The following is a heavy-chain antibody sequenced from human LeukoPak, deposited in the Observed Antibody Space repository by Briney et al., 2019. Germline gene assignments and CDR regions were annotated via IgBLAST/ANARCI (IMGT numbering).Heavy chain of an antibody. J-gene: IGHJ3*02. CDR2: INWNGGST. D-gene: IGHD2-2*01. Sequence: GGSLRLSCAASGFTFDDYGMSWVRQAPGKGLEWVSGINWNGGSTGYADSVKGRFTISRDNAKNSLYLRMNSLRAEDTALYHCARDRGYCSSTSCYPRAFDIWGQGTMVTVSS. CDR3: ARDRGYCSSTSCYPRAFDI. CDR1: GFTFDDYG. V-gene: IGHV3-20*01.